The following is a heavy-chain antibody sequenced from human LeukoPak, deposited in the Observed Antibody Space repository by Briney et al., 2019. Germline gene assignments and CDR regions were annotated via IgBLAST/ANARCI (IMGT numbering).Heavy chain of an antibody. J-gene: IGHJ4*02. CDR3: AKIPLPNIAVAGTVDY. V-gene: IGHV3-23*01. CDR2: ISGSGGST. Sequence: GGSLRLSCAASGFTFSSYAMSWVRQAPGKGLEWVSAISGSGGSTYYADSEKGRFTISRDNSKNTLYLQMNSLRAEDTAVYYCAKIPLPNIAVAGTVDYWGQGTLVTVSS. CDR1: GFTFSSYA. D-gene: IGHD6-19*01.